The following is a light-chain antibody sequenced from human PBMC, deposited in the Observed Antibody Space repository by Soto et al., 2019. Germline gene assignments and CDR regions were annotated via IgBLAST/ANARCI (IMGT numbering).Light chain of an antibody. V-gene: IGLV4-69*01. CDR3: QTWGTGFQF. Sequence: QLVLTQSPSASASLGASVKLTCTLSSGHSSYAIAWHQKQPGKGPRYLMDLNNDGSHTKGDGIPDRFSGSSSGADRFLIISSLQSEDEADYYYQTWGTGFQFFGGGTKLTVL. CDR2: LNNDGSH. J-gene: IGLJ2*01. CDR1: SGHSSYA.